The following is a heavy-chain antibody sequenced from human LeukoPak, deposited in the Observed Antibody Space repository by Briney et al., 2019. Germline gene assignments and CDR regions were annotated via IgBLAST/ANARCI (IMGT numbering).Heavy chain of an antibody. V-gene: IGHV4-30-4*08. CDR1: GGSISSGGYY. D-gene: IGHD6-13*01. CDR3: ARPRIAAAGTGDWFDP. J-gene: IGHJ5*02. CDR2: IYYSGST. Sequence: SETLSLTCTVSGGSISSGGYYWSWIRQPPGKCVEWIGYIYYSGSTYYNPSLKSRVTISVDTSKNQFSLKLSSVTAADTAVYYCARPRIAAAGTGDWFDPWGQGTLVTVSS.